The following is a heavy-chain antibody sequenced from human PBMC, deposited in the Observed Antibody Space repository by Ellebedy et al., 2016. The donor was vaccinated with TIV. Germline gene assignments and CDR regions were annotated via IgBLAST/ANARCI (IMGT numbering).Heavy chain of an antibody. CDR3: ARGSLRDVGVVDY. Sequence: GESLKISXAASGFTFSSYAMHWVRQAPGKGLEWVAVISYDGSNKYYADSVKGRFTISRDNSKNTLYLQMNSLRAEDTAVYYCARGSLRDVGVVDYWGQGTLVTVSS. J-gene: IGHJ4*02. V-gene: IGHV3-30-3*01. CDR1: GFTFSSYA. CDR2: ISYDGSNK. D-gene: IGHD3-3*01.